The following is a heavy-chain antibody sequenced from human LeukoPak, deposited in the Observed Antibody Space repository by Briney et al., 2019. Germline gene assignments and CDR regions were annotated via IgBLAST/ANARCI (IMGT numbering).Heavy chain of an antibody. CDR1: GYTFTGYY. J-gene: IGHJ4*02. V-gene: IGHV1-2*02. CDR3: ARVDPDSSSTLEVFDY. D-gene: IGHD6-6*01. CDR2: INPNSGAT. Sequence: GASVTVSCKASGYTFTGYYMHWVRQAPGQGLEWMGWINPNSGATIYAQKFQGRVTMTRDTSINTAYMELSSLRSDDTAVYYCARVDPDSSSTLEVFDYWGQGTLVTVSS.